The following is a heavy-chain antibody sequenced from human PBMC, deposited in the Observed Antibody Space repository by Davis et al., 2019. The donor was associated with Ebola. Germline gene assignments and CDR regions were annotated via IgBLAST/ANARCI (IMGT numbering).Heavy chain of an antibody. CDR3: ARDEKHCSSTSCYYHYYYYMDV. V-gene: IGHV3-21*01. CDR1: GFTFSSYS. D-gene: IGHD2-2*01. J-gene: IGHJ6*03. CDR2: ISSSSSYI. Sequence: GESLKISCAASGFTFSSYSMNWVRQAPGKGLEWVSSISSSSSYIYYADSVKGRFTISRDNAKNSLYLQMNSLIAEDTAVYYCARDEKHCSSTSCYYHYYYYMDVWGKGTTVTVSS.